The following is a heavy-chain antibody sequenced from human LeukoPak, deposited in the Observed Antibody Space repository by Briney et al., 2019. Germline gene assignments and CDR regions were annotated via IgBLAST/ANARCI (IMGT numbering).Heavy chain of an antibody. D-gene: IGHD4-17*01. CDR1: GGSFSGYY. V-gene: IGHV4-34*01. Sequence: PSETLSLTCAVYGGSFSGYYWIWIRQPPGKGLECIASIHYTGSTYYNPSLKSPVTMSVDTSKNQFSLKMTSVTPADAAVYYCAGGQIYGDYRRYFDFWGRGTLVTVSS. CDR3: AGGQIYGDYRRYFDF. CDR2: IHYTGST. J-gene: IGHJ4*02.